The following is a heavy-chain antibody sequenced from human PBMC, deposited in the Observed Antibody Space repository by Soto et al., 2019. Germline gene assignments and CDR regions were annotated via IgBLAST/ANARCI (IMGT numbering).Heavy chain of an antibody. Sequence: GSLRLSCAASGLTFTTYSMNWVRQAPGKGLEWASSISGSSAHIYYAGSVKGRFTISRDNTKSLLYLQMNSLRAEDTAVYYCASAPGLYYFDSWGQGTLVTVSS. CDR2: ISGSSAHI. V-gene: IGHV3-21*06. CDR1: GLTFTTYS. J-gene: IGHJ4*02. CDR3: ASAPGLYYFDS.